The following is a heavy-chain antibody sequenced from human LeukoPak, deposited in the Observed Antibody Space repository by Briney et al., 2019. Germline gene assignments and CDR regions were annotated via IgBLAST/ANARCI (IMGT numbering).Heavy chain of an antibody. V-gene: IGHV4-34*01. CDR2: INHSGST. CDR3: AKDQTTVTSFGPYFDY. Sequence: SETLSLTCAVYGGSFSGYYWSWIRQPPGKGLEWIGEINHSGSTNYNPSLKSRVTISVDTSKNQFSLKLSSVTAADTAVYYCAKDQTTVTSFGPYFDYWGQGTLDTVSS. D-gene: IGHD4-17*01. J-gene: IGHJ4*02. CDR1: GGSFSGYY.